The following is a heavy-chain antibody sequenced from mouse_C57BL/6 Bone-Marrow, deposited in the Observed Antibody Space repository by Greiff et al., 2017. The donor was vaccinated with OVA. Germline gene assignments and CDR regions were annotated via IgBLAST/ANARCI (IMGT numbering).Heavy chain of an antibody. Sequence: VQLQQSGPVLVKPGASVKMSCKASGYTFTDYYMNWVKQSHGKSLEWIGVINPYNGGTSYNQQFKGKATLTVDKSSSTAYMELNSLTSEDSAVYYCARRGNYYGSSYPFAYWGQGTLVTVSA. V-gene: IGHV1-19*01. J-gene: IGHJ3*01. CDR3: ARRGNYYGSSYPFAY. D-gene: IGHD1-1*01. CDR2: INPYNGGT. CDR1: GYTFTDYY.